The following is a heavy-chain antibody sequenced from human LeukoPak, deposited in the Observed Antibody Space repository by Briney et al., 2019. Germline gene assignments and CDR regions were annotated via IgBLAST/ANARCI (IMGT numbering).Heavy chain of an antibody. CDR2: INPNSGGT. CDR1: GYTVTSYG. Sequence: ASVKVSCKASGYTVTSYGISWVRQAPGQGLEWMGWINPNSGGTKYAQKFQGRVTMTRDTSIITAYMELSRLRFDDTAVYYCAREGTSSGPHDYWGQGTLVTVSS. D-gene: IGHD6-6*01. V-gene: IGHV1-2*02. J-gene: IGHJ4*02. CDR3: AREGTSSGPHDY.